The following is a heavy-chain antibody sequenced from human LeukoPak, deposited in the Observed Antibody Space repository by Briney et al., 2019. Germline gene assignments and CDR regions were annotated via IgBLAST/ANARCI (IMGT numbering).Heavy chain of an antibody. CDR2: ISSSGSTI. CDR3: ARDSSDAFNI. Sequence: TGGSLRLSCAASGFTFSDYYMSWIRQAPGKGLEWVSRISSSGSTIYYADSVKGRFTISRDNAKNSQYLQMNSLRAEDTAVYYCARDSSDAFNIWGQGTMVTVSS. CDR1: GFTFSDYY. V-gene: IGHV3-11*04. J-gene: IGHJ3*02.